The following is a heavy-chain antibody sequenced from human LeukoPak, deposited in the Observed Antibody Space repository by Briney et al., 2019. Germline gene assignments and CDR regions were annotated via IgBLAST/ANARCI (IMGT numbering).Heavy chain of an antibody. D-gene: IGHD6-13*01. Sequence: SETLSLTCTASGGSISSYYWSWIRQPPGEGLEWSGYIYYSGSTNYNSSLKSRVTISVDTSKNQFSLKLSSVTAADTAVYYCASHIGRSSWYYDYWGKGTLVTVSS. CDR2: IYYSGST. CDR3: ASHIGRSSWYYDY. J-gene: IGHJ4*02. CDR1: GGSISSYY. V-gene: IGHV4-59*01.